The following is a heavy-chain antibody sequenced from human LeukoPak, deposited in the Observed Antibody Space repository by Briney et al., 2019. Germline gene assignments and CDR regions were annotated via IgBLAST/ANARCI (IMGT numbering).Heavy chain of an antibody. CDR2: IRSKANSYAT. CDR1: GFTFSGSA. J-gene: IGHJ4*02. CDR3: TSRTRILEYCSSTSCPIIDY. D-gene: IGHD2-2*01. Sequence: GASLKLSCAASGFTFSGSAMHWVRQASGKGLEWVGRIRSKANSYATAYAASVKGRFTISRDDSKNTAYLQMNSLKTEDTAVYYCTSRTRILEYCSSTSCPIIDYWGQGTLVTVSS. V-gene: IGHV3-73*01.